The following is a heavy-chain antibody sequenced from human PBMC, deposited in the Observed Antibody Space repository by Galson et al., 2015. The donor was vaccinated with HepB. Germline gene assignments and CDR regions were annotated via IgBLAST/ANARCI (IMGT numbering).Heavy chain of an antibody. J-gene: IGHJ3*02. CDR1: GLPFSIYR. Sequence: PPRLSCAAPGLPFSIYRTHCVRQAPGKALVWVSRINSDGSTTTYADSVKGRFTISRDNAKNTLYLQMNSLGAEDTAVYYCARYCSSTSCYKGAFDIWGQGTMVTVSS. CDR3: ARYCSSTSCYKGAFDI. D-gene: IGHD2-2*02. CDR2: INSDGSTT. V-gene: IGHV3-74*01.